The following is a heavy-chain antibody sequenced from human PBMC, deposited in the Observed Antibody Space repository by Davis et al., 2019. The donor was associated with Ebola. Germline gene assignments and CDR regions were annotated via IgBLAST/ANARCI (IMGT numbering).Heavy chain of an antibody. D-gene: IGHD4-17*01. V-gene: IGHV3-23*01. CDR2: ISVRSIT. J-gene: IGHJ5*02. Sequence: GESLKISCAASGFIFSSYAMSWVRQAPGKGLEWVSSISVRSITYHADSVMGRFTISRDNSKNTLYLQMNSLRAEDTAVYYCAKVHPPTTVTTGWFDPWGQGTLVTVSS. CDR3: AKVHPPTTVTTGWFDP. CDR1: GFIFSSYA.